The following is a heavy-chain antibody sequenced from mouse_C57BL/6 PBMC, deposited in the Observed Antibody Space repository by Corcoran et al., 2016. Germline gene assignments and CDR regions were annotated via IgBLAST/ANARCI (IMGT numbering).Heavy chain of an antibody. J-gene: IGHJ3*01. CDR2: IDPETGGT. CDR3: TRGGSWFAY. Sequence: QVQLQQSGAELVRPGASVTLSCKASGYTVTDYEMHWVKQTPVQGLDWIGAIDPETGGTAYNQKFKGKAILTADKSSSTAYMELRSLTSEDSAVYYCTRGGSWFAYWGQGTLVTVSA. D-gene: IGHD1-1*02. CDR1: GYTVTDYE. V-gene: IGHV1-15*01.